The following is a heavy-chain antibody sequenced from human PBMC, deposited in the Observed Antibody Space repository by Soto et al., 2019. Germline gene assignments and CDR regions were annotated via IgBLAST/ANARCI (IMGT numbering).Heavy chain of an antibody. V-gene: IGHV4-31*03. D-gene: IGHD3-22*01. Sequence: PSETLSLTCTVSGGSISSGGYYWSWIRQHPEKGLEWIGYIYYSGSTYYNPSLKSRVTISVDTSKNQFSLKLSSVTAADTAVYYCARGENYYDSSDYLSTVAYWGQGTLVTVSS. CDR1: GGSISSGGYY. J-gene: IGHJ4*02. CDR3: ARGENYYDSSDYLSTVAY. CDR2: IYYSGST.